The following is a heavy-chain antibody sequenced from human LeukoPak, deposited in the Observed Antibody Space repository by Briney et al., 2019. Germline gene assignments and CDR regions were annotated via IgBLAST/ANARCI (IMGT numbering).Heavy chain of an antibody. V-gene: IGHV3-66*04. Sequence: GGSLRLSCAASGITVNTNYMSWVRQAPGKGLEWVSIIYSGGATFYADSVKGRFTISRESSKNTLWLQMNSLRVEDTAVYYCARLHYDVLTGPFDYWGQGTLVTVSS. CDR3: ARLHYDVLTGPFDY. D-gene: IGHD3-9*01. CDR2: IYSGGAT. CDR1: GITVNTNY. J-gene: IGHJ4*02.